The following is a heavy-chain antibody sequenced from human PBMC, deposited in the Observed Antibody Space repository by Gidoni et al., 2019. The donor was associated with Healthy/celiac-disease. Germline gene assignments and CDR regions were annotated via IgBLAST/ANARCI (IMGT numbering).Heavy chain of an antibody. V-gene: IGHV3-23*01. Sequence: EVQLLESGGGLVQPGGSLRLSCAPSGSTFTGYAMRWVRQAPGKGLEWVSAISGSGGSTYYADSVKGRFTISRDNSKNTLYLQMNSLRAEDTAVYYCAKTVKRWLQRGEFDYWGQGTLVTVSS. CDR2: ISGSGGST. CDR1: GSTFTGYA. D-gene: IGHD5-12*01. CDR3: AKTVKRWLQRGEFDY. J-gene: IGHJ4*02.